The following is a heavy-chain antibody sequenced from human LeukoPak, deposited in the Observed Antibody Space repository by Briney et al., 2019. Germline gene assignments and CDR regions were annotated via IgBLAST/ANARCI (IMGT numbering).Heavy chain of an antibody. Sequence: GSLRLSCAASGFTFSSYGMHWVRQAPGKGLEWVAIISYDGSNKYYADSVQGRFTISRDNSKNTLYLQMNSLRAEDTAVYYCAKTYGGNAGDAFDIWGQGTMVTVSS. CDR2: ISYDGSNK. V-gene: IGHV3-30*18. CDR3: AKTYGGNAGDAFDI. D-gene: IGHD4-23*01. J-gene: IGHJ3*02. CDR1: GFTFSSYG.